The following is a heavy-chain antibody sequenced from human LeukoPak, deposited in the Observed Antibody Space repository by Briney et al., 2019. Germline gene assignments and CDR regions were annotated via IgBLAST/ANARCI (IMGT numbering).Heavy chain of an antibody. D-gene: IGHD5-18*01. CDR2: ISSSSSYI. J-gene: IGHJ4*02. V-gene: IGHV3-21*01. CDR3: ARDEDTAMDRGYY. CDR1: GFTFSSYS. Sequence: GGSLRLSCAASGFTFSSYSMNWVRQAPGKGLEWVSSISSSSSYIYYADSVKGRFTISRDDAKNSLYLQMNSLRAEDTAVYYCARDEDTAMDRGYYWGQGTLVTVSS.